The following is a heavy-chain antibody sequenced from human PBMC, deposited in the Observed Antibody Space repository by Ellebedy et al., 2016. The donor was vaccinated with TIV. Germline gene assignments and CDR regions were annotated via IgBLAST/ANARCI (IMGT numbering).Heavy chain of an antibody. V-gene: IGHV3-23*01. D-gene: IGHD3-22*01. CDR3: AKTMIVVGDYFDY. CDR2: ISGSGGST. CDR1: GFTFSSYA. Sequence: GESLKISCAASGFTFSSYAMSWVRQAPGKGLEWVSAISGSGGSTYYADSVKGRFTISRDNSKNTLYLQMNSLRAEDTAVYYCAKTMIVVGDYFDYWGQGTLVTVSS. J-gene: IGHJ4*02.